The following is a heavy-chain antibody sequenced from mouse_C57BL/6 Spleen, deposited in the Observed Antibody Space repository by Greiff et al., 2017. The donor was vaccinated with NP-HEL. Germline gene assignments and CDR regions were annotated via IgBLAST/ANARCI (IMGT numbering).Heavy chain of an antibody. CDR3: ARRSDEGYFDV. Sequence: VQLQQSGAELVRPGSSVKLSCKASGYTFTSYWMHWVKQRPIQGLEWIGNIDPSDSETHYNQKFKDKATLTVDKSSSTAYMQLSSLTSEDSAVYYCARRSDEGYFDVWGTGTTVTVSS. D-gene: IGHD3-1*01. CDR1: GYTFTSYW. J-gene: IGHJ1*03. CDR2: IDPSDSET. V-gene: IGHV1-52*01.